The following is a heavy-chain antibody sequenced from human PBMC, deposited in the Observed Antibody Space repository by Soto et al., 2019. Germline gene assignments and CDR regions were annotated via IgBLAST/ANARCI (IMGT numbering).Heavy chain of an antibody. CDR1: GFPFSSYA. Sequence: EVQMLESGGGVVQPGGYLRLSCAASGFPFSSYAMSWVRQAPGKGLEWVSAISGSGGSTYYADSVKGRFTISRDNSKNTLYLQMNSLRAEDTAVYYCAKDPHISGYGMIWGQGTLVTVSS. J-gene: IGHJ4*02. V-gene: IGHV3-23*01. CDR3: AKDPHISGYGMI. CDR2: ISGSGGST. D-gene: IGHD5-12*01.